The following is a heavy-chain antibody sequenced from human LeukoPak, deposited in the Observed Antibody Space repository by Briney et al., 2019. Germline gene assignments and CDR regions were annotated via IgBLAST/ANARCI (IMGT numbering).Heavy chain of an antibody. Sequence: PGPSLRLSCAASGFTFSSYAMSWVRQAPGKGLEWVSAISGSGGSTYYADSVKGRFTISRDNSKNTLYLQMNSLRAEDTAVYYCAKDVVLMVYGGFDYWGQGTLVTVSS. CDR1: GFTFSSYA. D-gene: IGHD2-8*01. J-gene: IGHJ4*02. CDR2: ISGSGGST. V-gene: IGHV3-23*01. CDR3: AKDVVLMVYGGFDY.